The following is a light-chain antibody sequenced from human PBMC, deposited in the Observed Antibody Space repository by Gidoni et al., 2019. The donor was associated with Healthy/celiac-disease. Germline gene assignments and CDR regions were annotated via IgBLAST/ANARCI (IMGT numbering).Light chain of an antibody. J-gene: IGKJ1*01. CDR1: QSVSSSY. Sequence: EIVLTQAPGTLSLSPGERATLSRRASQSVSSSYLAWYQQKPGQAHRLLIYGASSRATGIPDRFSGSGFGTDFTLTISRLEPEDFSVYYCQQYGSSFWTFGQGTKVEIK. V-gene: IGKV3-20*01. CDR2: GAS. CDR3: QQYGSSFWT.